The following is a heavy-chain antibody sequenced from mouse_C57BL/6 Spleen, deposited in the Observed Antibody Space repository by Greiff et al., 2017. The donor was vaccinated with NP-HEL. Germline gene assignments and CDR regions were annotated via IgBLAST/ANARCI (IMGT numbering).Heavy chain of an antibody. CDR2: IDPSDSYT. J-gene: IGHJ4*01. CDR1: GYTFTSYW. CDR3: ARGSNYYAMDY. V-gene: IGHV1-69*01. D-gene: IGHD2-5*01. Sequence: QVQLQQPGAELVMPGASVKLSCKASGYTFTSYWMHWVKQRPGQGLEWIGEIDPSDSYTNYNQKLKGKSTLTVDKSSSTAYMQLSSLTSEDSAVYYCARGSNYYAMDYWGQGTSVTVSS.